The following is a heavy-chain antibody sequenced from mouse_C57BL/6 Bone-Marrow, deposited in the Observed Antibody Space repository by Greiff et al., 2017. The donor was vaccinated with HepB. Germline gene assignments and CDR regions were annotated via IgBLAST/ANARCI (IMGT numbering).Heavy chain of an antibody. J-gene: IGHJ2*01. CDR2: IRLKSYNYAT. V-gene: IGHV6-3*01. D-gene: IGHD1-1*01. CDR3: TPYGSSYEGY. CDR1: GFTFSNYW. Sequence: EVQLQESGGGLVQPGGSMKLSCVASGFTFSNYWMNWVRQSPEKGLEWVAQIRLKSYNYATHYAESVKGRFTISRDDSKSSVYLQMNNLRAEDTGIYYCTPYGSSYEGYWGQGTTLTVSS.